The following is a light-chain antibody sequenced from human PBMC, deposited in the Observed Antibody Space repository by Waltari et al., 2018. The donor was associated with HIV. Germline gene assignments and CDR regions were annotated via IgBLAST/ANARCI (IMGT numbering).Light chain of an antibody. CDR2: KAS. J-gene: IGKJ1*01. CDR3: QQYNNHWT. CDR1: QSIISW. V-gene: IGKV1-5*03. Sequence: DIQMTQSPSTLSASVGDRVTIPCRPSQSIISWLAWYQQKPGKAPKLLIYKASTLQSGVPSRFSGSGSATKCTLTISSLQPDDFATYYCQQYNNHWTFGKGTKVEIK.